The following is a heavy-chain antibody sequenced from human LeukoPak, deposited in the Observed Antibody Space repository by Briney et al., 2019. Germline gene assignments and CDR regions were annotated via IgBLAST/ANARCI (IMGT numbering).Heavy chain of an antibody. Sequence: GASVKVSCKASGGTFSSYAISWVRQAPGQGLEWMGRIIPILGTANYAQKFQGRVTITADKSTSTAYMELSSLRSEDTAVYYCARIFNSGSYSFDYWGQGTLVTVSS. V-gene: IGHV1-69*04. CDR2: IIPILGTA. CDR1: GGTFSSYA. D-gene: IGHD1-26*01. CDR3: ARIFNSGSYSFDY. J-gene: IGHJ4*02.